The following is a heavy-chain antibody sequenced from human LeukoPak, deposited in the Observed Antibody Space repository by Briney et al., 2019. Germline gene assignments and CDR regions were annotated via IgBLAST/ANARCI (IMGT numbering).Heavy chain of an antibody. V-gene: IGHV3-23*01. D-gene: IGHD1-26*01. Sequence: GGSLRLSCAASGFTFGSYAMGWVRQAPGKGLEWVSAVSASGPNTYYADSVKGRFTVSRDNSKNTLYLQMSSLRADDTAVYYCXXXXXSXRYYFDYWGRGTLVTVSS. CDR1: GFTFGSYA. CDR3: XXXXXSXRYYFDY. J-gene: IGHJ4*02. CDR2: VSASGPNT.